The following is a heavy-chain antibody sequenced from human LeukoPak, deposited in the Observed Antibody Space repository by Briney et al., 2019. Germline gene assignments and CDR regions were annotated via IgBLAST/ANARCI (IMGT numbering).Heavy chain of an antibody. V-gene: IGHV4-30-2*01. J-gene: IGHJ2*01. Sequence: SETLSLTCTVTGGSISSGGYYWSWIRQPPGKGLEWIGYIYHSGSTYYNPSLKSRVTISVDRSKNQFSLKLRSVTAADTAVYYCARTVGDVDSTRHWYFDLWGRGTLVTVSS. CDR3: ARTVGDVDSTRHWYFDL. CDR1: GGSISSGGYY. D-gene: IGHD2-2*01. CDR2: IYHSGST.